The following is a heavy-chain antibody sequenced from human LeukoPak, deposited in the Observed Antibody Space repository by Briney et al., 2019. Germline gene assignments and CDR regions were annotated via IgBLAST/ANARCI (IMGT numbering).Heavy chain of an antibody. CDR1: GGTFSSYA. J-gene: IGHJ4*02. V-gene: IGHV1-69*05. Sequence: SVKVSCKASGGTFSSYAISWVRQAPGQGLEWMGRIIPIFGTANYAQKFQGRVTITTDESTSTAYMELSSLRSEDTAVYYCASRYSSGWYYNGLDYWGQGTLVTASS. CDR2: IIPIFGTA. D-gene: IGHD6-19*01. CDR3: ASRYSSGWYYNGLDY.